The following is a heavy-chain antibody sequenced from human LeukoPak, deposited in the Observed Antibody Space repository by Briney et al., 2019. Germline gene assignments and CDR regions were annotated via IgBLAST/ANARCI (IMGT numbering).Heavy chain of an antibody. CDR3: ARSLGYCSSTSCSQDAFDI. CDR1: GFALRTRGMR. CDR2: IDWDDDK. V-gene: IGHV2-70*04. D-gene: IGHD2-2*01. Sequence: SGPTLLHPTQTLTLTCTFSGFALRTRGMRVRWIRQPPGKALEWLSLIDWDDDKFYSTSLKTRLTISQDTSKNQVVLTMTNMDPVDTATYYCARSLGYCSSTSCSQDAFDIWGQGTMVTVSS. J-gene: IGHJ3*02.